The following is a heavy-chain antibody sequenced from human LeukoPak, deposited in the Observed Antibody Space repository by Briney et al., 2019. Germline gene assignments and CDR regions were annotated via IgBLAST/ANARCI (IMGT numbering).Heavy chain of an antibody. J-gene: IGHJ4*02. CDR1: GYTFTSYG. CDR3: ARDWRIVGAWEPGVDFDY. Sequence: ASVKVSCKASGYTFTSYGISWVRQAPGQGLEWMGWISAYNGNTNYAQKLQGRVTMTTDTSTSTAYMELRGLRSDDTAVYYCARDWRIVGAWEPGVDFDYWGQGTLVTVSS. D-gene: IGHD1-26*01. V-gene: IGHV1-18*01. CDR2: ISAYNGNT.